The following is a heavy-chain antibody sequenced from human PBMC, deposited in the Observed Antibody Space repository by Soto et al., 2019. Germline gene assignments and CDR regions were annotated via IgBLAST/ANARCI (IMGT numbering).Heavy chain of an antibody. CDR3: VRGGYSVNDFTPPPGYYSFYGVDV. Sequence: EVQLLESGGTLVQRGGSLRLSCAASGFTFSSYAMSWVRQAPGKGLEWVSAISGSGDYTYYAESLRGRFTISRDNTKNTLSLQVHTLGADDTAVYYCVRGGYSVNDFTPPPGYYSFYGVDVWGQGTTVTVSS. V-gene: IGHV3-23*01. CDR1: GFTFSSYA. CDR2: ISGSGDYT. J-gene: IGHJ6*02. D-gene: IGHD5-12*01.